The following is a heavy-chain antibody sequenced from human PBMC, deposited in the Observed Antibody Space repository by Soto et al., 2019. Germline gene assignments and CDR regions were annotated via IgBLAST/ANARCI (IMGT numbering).Heavy chain of an antibody. CDR3: ARAHYYDSSGPGDY. CDR2: IYYSGST. CDR1: GGSVSSGSYY. J-gene: IGHJ4*02. V-gene: IGHV4-61*01. Sequence: PSETLSLTCTVSGGSVSSGSYYWSWIRQPPGKGLEWIGYIYYSGSTNYNPSLKSRVTISVDTSKNQFSLKLSSVTAADTAVYYCARAHYYDSSGPGDYWGQGTLVTVSS. D-gene: IGHD3-22*01.